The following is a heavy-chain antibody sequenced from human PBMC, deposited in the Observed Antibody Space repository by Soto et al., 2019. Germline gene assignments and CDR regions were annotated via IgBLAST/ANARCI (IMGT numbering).Heavy chain of an antibody. CDR1: GYSFTSYW. D-gene: IGHD2-21*02. CDR3: AREGRAYCGGDCYSNYYYYGMDV. V-gene: IGHV5-51*01. CDR2: IYPGDSDT. J-gene: IGHJ6*02. Sequence: GESLKISCKGSGYSFTSYWIGWVRQMPGKGLEWMGIIYPGDSDTRYSPSFQGQVTISADKSISTAYLQWSSLKASDTAMYYCAREGRAYCGGDCYSNYYYYGMDVWGQGTTVTVSS.